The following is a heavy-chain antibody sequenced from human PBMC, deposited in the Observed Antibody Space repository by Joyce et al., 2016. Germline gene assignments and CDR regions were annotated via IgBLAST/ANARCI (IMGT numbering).Heavy chain of an antibody. Sequence: EVQLVESGGGLVQPGGSLRLSCADSGFTFSGKSMGWLRQAPGGGLEWVANIKQDGSAVYYLDSVKGRFTVSRDNARSLVHLQMVSLRVEDTALYYCARGKAFDVWGQGTMVTVSS. CDR3: ARGKAFDV. J-gene: IGHJ3*01. CDR1: GFTFSGKS. CDR2: IKQDGSAV. V-gene: IGHV3-7*01.